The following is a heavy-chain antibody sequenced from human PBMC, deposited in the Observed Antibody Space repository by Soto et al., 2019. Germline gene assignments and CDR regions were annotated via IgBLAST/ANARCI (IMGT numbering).Heavy chain of an antibody. Sequence: EVQLVESGGGLVQPGRSLRLSCSASGFTYDDYAMHWVRQAPGKGLEWVSGISWKSGSIAYADSVKGRFTISRDNAKISLYLQMNSLRAEDTALYYCAKGVAFGYCTSTSCHNYYMDVWGKGTTVTVSS. CDR2: ISWKSGSI. CDR3: AKGVAFGYCTSTSCHNYYMDV. D-gene: IGHD2-2*02. CDR1: GFTYDDYA. V-gene: IGHV3-9*01. J-gene: IGHJ6*03.